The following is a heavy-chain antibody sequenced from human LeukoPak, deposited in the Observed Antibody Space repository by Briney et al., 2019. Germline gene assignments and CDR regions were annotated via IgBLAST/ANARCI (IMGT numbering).Heavy chain of an antibody. Sequence: GGSLRLSCAASGFTFSSYAIHWVRQAPGKGLEWVAVISYDGSNKYYADSVKGRFTISRDNSKNTLYLQMNSLRAEDTAVYYCAREVGDILTSPYDYWGQGTLVTVSS. D-gene: IGHD3-9*01. CDR3: AREVGDILTSPYDY. CDR2: ISYDGSNK. J-gene: IGHJ4*02. CDR1: GFTFSSYA. V-gene: IGHV3-30-3*01.